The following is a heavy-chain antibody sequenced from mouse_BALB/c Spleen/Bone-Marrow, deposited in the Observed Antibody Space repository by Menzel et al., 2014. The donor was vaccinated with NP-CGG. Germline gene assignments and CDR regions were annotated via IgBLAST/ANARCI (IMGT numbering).Heavy chain of an antibody. CDR3: ARTGTDWYFDV. CDR1: GYTFSSYW. CDR2: ILPGSGST. Sequence: VKLVESGAELMKPGASVKISCKATGYTFSSYWTEWVKQRPGHGLEWIGEILPGSGSTNYNEKFKGKATFTADTSSNTAYMQLSSLTSEDSAVYYCARTGTDWYFDVWGAGTTVTVSS. J-gene: IGHJ1*01. D-gene: IGHD4-1*01. V-gene: IGHV1-9*01.